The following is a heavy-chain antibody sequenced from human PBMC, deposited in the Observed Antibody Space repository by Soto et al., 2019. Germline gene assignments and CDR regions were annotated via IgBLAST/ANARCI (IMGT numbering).Heavy chain of an antibody. Sequence: QVQLVQSGAEVKRPGSSVKVSCKASGGSFTYYPINWVRQAPGQGLEWLGRFAPFFGITDYAQRFHGRVTITADESTNTAYMELRSLTSEDTAVYYCARDNGGSCNSVSCHGAWFDPWGQGTLVTVSS. CDR1: GGSFTYYP. CDR2: FAPFFGIT. J-gene: IGHJ5*02. CDR3: ARDNGGSCNSVSCHGAWFDP. D-gene: IGHD2-2*01. V-gene: IGHV1-69*01.